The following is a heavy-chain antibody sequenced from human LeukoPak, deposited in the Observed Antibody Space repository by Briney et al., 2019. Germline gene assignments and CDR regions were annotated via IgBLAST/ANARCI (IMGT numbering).Heavy chain of an antibody. CDR1: GGSFSGYY. D-gene: IGHD5-24*01. J-gene: IGHJ4*02. V-gene: IGHV4-34*01. CDR2: INHSGST. Sequence: SETLSLTCAVYGGSFSGYYWSWIREPPGKGLEWIGEINHSGSTNYNPSLKSRVTISVDTSKNQFSLKLSSVTAADTAVYYCARGDGYRRAPDWGQGTLVTVSS. CDR3: ARGDGYRRAPD.